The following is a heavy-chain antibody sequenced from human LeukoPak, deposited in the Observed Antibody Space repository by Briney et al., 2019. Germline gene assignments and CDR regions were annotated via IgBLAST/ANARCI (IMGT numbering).Heavy chain of an antibody. Sequence: GGSLRLSCAASGFSFSSFGMHWVRQAPGKGREWVAVIWYDGSYKYYADSVKGRFTISRDNSKNTLYLQMNSLRAEDTAVYYCARDKDYYGSGRPFDYWGQGTLVTVSS. D-gene: IGHD3-10*01. CDR2: IWYDGSYK. V-gene: IGHV3-33*01. CDR1: GFSFSSFG. CDR3: ARDKDYYGSGRPFDY. J-gene: IGHJ4*02.